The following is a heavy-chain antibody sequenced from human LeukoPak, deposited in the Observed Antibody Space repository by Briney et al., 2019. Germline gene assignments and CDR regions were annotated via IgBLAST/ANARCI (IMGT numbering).Heavy chain of an antibody. Sequence: SETLSLTCTLSGGSISSYYWSWIRQPAGKGLEWIGRIYTSGSTNYNPSLKSRVTMSVDTSKNQFSLKLSSVTAADTAVYYCARIRTSGRVYDAFDIWGQGTMVTVSS. D-gene: IGHD1-26*01. CDR1: GGSISSYY. V-gene: IGHV4-4*07. J-gene: IGHJ3*02. CDR3: ARIRTSGRVYDAFDI. CDR2: IYTSGST.